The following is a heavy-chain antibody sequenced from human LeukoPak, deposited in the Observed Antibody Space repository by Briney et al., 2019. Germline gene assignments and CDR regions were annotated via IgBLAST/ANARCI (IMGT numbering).Heavy chain of an antibody. D-gene: IGHD3-3*01. J-gene: IGHJ4*02. CDR2: INPNSGGT. V-gene: IGHV1-2*02. Sequence: ASVKVSCKASGYTFTGYYVHWVRQAPGQGLEWMGWINPNSGGTNYAQKFQGRVTLTRDTSISTAYIEVNRLRSDDTALYYCARNCEFWSFDYWGQGTLVIVSS. CDR3: ARNCEFWSFDY. CDR1: GYTFTGYY.